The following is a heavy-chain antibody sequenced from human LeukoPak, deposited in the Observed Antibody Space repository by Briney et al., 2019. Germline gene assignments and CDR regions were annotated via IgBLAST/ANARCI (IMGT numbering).Heavy chain of an antibody. CDR2: IYYSGST. CDR3: ARGPLLGLSY. V-gene: IGHV4-59*04. D-gene: IGHD2/OR15-2a*01. Sequence: KPSETLSLTCSVSGGSISSYYWSWIRQPPGKGLEWIGSIYYSGSTYYNPSLKSRVTISVDTSKNQFSLKLSSVTAADTAVYYCARGPLLGLSYWGQGTLVTVSS. CDR1: GGSISSYY. J-gene: IGHJ4*02.